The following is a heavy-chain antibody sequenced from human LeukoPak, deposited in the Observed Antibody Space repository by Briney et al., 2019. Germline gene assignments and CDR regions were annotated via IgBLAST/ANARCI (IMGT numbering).Heavy chain of an antibody. CDR1: GGSISSYY. Sequence: SETLSLTWTVSGGSISSYYWSWIRQPPGKGLEWIGYTYYSGSTNYNPSLKSRVTISVDTSKNQFSLKLSSVTAADTAVYYCARYYYDSSGYYENWFDPWGQGTLVTVSS. D-gene: IGHD3-22*01. CDR2: TYYSGST. J-gene: IGHJ5*02. CDR3: ARYYYDSSGYYENWFDP. V-gene: IGHV4-59*01.